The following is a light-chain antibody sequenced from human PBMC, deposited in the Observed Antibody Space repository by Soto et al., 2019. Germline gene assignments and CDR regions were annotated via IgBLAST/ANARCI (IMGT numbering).Light chain of an antibody. CDR3: QQYDDYPLT. CDR2: GAS. V-gene: IGKV3-20*01. CDR1: QSVSSSS. J-gene: IGKJ4*01. Sequence: EIVLTQSPGTLSLSPGERATLSCRASQSVSSSSLAWYQHKRGQAPRLLIHGASSRATGIPDRFSGSGSGTDFTLTISRLEPEDFATFYCQQYDDYPLTFGGGTKVEIK.